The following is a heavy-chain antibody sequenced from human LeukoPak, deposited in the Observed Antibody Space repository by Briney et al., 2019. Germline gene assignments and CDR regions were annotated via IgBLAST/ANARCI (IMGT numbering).Heavy chain of an antibody. CDR3: ARGRRDTAMIIYYYYYYMDV. D-gene: IGHD5-18*01. CDR1: GGSITNYY. V-gene: IGHV4-59*08. CDR2: IYYSGNT. Sequence: SETLSLTCTVSGGSITNYYWNWIRQPPGKGLEWIGYIYYSGNTRYNPSLRSRVTISVDTSKNQFSLKLSSVTAADTAVYYCARGRRDTAMIIYYYYYYMDVWGKGTTVTISS. J-gene: IGHJ6*03.